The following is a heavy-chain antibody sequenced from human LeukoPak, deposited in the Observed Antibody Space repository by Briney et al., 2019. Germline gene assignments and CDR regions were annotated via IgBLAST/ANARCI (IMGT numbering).Heavy chain of an antibody. V-gene: IGHV3-23*01. CDR3: ARDGSWGDYQFYFYMDV. CDR2: ISASGHYI. J-gene: IGHJ6*03. CDR1: GFTFGSFA. Sequence: GGSLRLSCEASGFTFGSFAMSWVRQAPGKGLEWLSDISASGHYIYNADSVKGRFTISRDNSKNTLYIEMNSLRAEDTAVYYCARDGSWGDYQFYFYMDVWGKGTTVTVSS. D-gene: IGHD2-2*01.